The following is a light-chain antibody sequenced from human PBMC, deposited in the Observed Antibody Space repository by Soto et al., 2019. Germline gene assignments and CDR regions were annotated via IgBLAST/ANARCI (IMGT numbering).Light chain of an antibody. CDR3: QQYGSSPT. J-gene: IGKJ4*01. Sequence: EIVLTQSPGTLSLSPGERATLSCRASQSVSSSYLAWYQQKPGQAPRLLIYGASSRATGSPDRFSGSGSGTDFTLIISRLEPEDFAVYYCQQYGSSPTFGGGTKVEIK. CDR1: QSVSSSY. V-gene: IGKV3-20*01. CDR2: GAS.